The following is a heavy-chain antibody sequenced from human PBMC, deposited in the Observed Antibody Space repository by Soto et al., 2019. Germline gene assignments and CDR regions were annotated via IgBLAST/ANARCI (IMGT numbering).Heavy chain of an antibody. Sequence: PSETLSLTCTVSVGSISSGGHYWSWVRQHPGKGLEWIGYIYYSGTTYYNPSLNSRVTISVDTSKNQFSLKLSSVTAADTAVYYCANYVWGSYRSFHYWGQGALVTVSS. V-gene: IGHV4-31*03. J-gene: IGHJ4*02. CDR3: ANYVWGSYRSFHY. CDR2: IYYSGTT. CDR1: VGSISSGGHY. D-gene: IGHD3-16*02.